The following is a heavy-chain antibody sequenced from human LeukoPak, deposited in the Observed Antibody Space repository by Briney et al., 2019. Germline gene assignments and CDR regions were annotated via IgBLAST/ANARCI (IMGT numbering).Heavy chain of an antibody. CDR1: GYTFTGYY. Sequence: ASVKVSSKASGYTFTGYYMHWVRQAPGQGLEWMGRINPNSGGTNYAQKFQGRVTMTRDTSISTAYMELSRLRSDDTAVYYCARNIAVASSYYFDYWGQGTLVTVSS. D-gene: IGHD6-19*01. J-gene: IGHJ4*02. CDR2: INPNSGGT. CDR3: ARNIAVASSYYFDY. V-gene: IGHV1-2*06.